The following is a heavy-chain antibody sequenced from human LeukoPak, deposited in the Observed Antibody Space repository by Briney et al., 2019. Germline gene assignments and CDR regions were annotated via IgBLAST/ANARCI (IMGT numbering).Heavy chain of an antibody. J-gene: IGHJ6*01. CDR1: GGSISSSSYY. D-gene: IGHD2-2*01. V-gene: IGHV4-39*07. CDR3: AREGKQYHYYYGMDV. Sequence: SETLSLTCTVSGGSISSSSYYWGWIRQPPGKGLEWIGSIYYSGSTYYNPSLKSRVTISVDTSKNQFSLKLSSVTAADTAVYYCAREGKQYHYYYGMDVWGQGTTVTVSS. CDR2: IYYSGST.